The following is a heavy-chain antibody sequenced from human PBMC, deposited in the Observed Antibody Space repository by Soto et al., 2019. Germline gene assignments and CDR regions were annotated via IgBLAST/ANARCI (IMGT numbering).Heavy chain of an antibody. Sequence: QVQLQESGPGLVKPSETLPLTCTVSGGSISSYYWSWIRQPPGKGLEWIGYIYYSGSTNYNPSLRSRVTISVDTSKNQFALKLSSVTAADTAVYYCARGTYFFDLWGRGTLVTVSS. D-gene: IGHD2-21*01. CDR3: ARGTYFFDL. J-gene: IGHJ2*01. CDR1: GGSISSYY. CDR2: IYYSGST. V-gene: IGHV4-59*01.